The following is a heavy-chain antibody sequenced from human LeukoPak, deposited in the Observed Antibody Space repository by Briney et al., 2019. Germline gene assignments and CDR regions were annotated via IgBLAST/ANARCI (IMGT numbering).Heavy chain of an antibody. CDR2: IRSKAYGGTT. CDR3: TRDYGGNSPLLYYYYMDV. J-gene: IGHJ6*03. Sequence: PGGSLRLSCAASGFTFGDYAMSWVRQAPGKGLEWVGFIRSKAYGGTTEYAASVKGRFTISRDDSKSIAYLQMNSLKTEDTAVYYCTRDYGGNSPLLYYYYMDVRGKGTTVTVSS. CDR1: GFTFGDYA. D-gene: IGHD4-23*01. V-gene: IGHV3-49*04.